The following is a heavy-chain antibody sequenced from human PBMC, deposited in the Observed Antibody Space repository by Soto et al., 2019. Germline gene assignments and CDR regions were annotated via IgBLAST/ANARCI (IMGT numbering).Heavy chain of an antibody. V-gene: IGHV1-3*01. CDR1: GYIFSSYA. CDR2: ISAGNGDT. CDR3: AAEWLDFHC. D-gene: IGHD6-19*01. J-gene: IGHJ4*02. Sequence: QVQLVQSGAEVKKPGASVKVSCRTSGYIFSSYAMHWVRQAPGQRLEWMGWISAGNGDTKYSQKFQDRVTITRDTAASTAYMELSSLRAEETAVYYCAAEWLDFHCWGQGTLGTVSS.